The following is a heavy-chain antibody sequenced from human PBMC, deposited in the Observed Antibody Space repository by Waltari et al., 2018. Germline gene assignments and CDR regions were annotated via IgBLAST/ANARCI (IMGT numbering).Heavy chain of an antibody. J-gene: IGHJ4*02. V-gene: IGHV5-51*01. CDR2: IYPGESDN. CDR1: GYSFTSYW. Sequence: EVQLVQSGAEVKKPGESLKISCKGSGYSFTSYWIGWVRQMPGKGLEWVGIIYPGESDNRHSPSSQGPVTISADKSIGTAYLEWSRLEASDTAMYYWARIIGRGSSRDYWGQGTLVTVSS. CDR3: ARIIGRGSSRDY. D-gene: IGHD6-6*01.